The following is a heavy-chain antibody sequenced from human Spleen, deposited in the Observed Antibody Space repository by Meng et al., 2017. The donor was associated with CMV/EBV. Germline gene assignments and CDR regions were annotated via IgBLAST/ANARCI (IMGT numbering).Heavy chain of an antibody. CDR2: ISSTGSYI. CDR1: GFSFSTFG. V-gene: IGHV3-21*01. J-gene: IGHJ5*02. Sequence: GGSLRLSCAASGFSFSTFGMNWVRQAPGKGLEWVSSISSTGSYIHYADSMKCRFTISRDNAKNSLYLQMNSLRADDTAVYYCVAEHDFCSGYHNWFDPWGQGTLVTVSS. CDR3: VAEHDFCSGYHNWFDP. D-gene: IGHD3-3*01.